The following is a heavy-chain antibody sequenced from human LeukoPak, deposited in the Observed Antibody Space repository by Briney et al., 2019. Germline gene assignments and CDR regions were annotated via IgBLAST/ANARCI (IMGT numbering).Heavy chain of an antibody. Sequence: ASVTVSCTASGYTFTSYAMHWVRQAPGQRLEWMGWINAGNGNTKYSQKFQGRVTITRDTSASTAYMELSSLRAEDTAVYYCARQGGGPYSGSPFDYWGQGTLVTVSS. CDR1: GYTFTSYA. V-gene: IGHV1-3*01. J-gene: IGHJ4*02. CDR3: ARQGGGPYSGSPFDY. D-gene: IGHD1-26*01. CDR2: INAGNGNT.